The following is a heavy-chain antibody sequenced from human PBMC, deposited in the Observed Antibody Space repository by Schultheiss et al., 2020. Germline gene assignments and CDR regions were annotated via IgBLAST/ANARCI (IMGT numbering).Heavy chain of an antibody. CDR2: ISYDGSNK. CDR3: ARDRGDYCSSTSCYAVFYYYYYGMDV. V-gene: IGHV3-30-3*01. Sequence: GESLKISCAASGFSFSNYAMHWVRQAPGKGLEWVAVISYDGSNKYYADSVKGRFTISRDNSKNTLYLQMNSLRAEDTAVYYCARDRGDYCSSTSCYAVFYYYYYGMDVWGQGTTVTVSS. J-gene: IGHJ6*02. D-gene: IGHD2-2*01. CDR1: GFSFSNYA.